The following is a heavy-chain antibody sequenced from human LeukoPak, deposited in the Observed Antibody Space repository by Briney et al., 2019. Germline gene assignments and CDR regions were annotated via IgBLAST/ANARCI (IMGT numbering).Heavy chain of an antibody. D-gene: IGHD6-25*01. J-gene: IGHJ2*01. CDR1: GFTFSNYG. V-gene: IGHV3-30*18. CDR2: ISYDGIMAFISFDGSNR. Sequence: PGRSLRLSCAASGFTFSNYGMHWVRQAPGKGLEWVAFISYDGIMAFISFDGSNRHYVDSAKGRFTISRHNSKNTLYLQVNSLRDEDTAVYYCAKDPRAAVLNWYFDLWGRGTLVTVSS. CDR3: AKDPRAAVLNWYFDL.